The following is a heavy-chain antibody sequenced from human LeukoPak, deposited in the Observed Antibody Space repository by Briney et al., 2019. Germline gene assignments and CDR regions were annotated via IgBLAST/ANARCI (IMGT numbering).Heavy chain of an antibody. CDR2: ISTYNGNT. V-gene: IGHV1-18*01. J-gene: IGHJ4*02. CDR3: ARDSSEGYFDY. CDR1: GGTFSSYA. Sequence: ASVKVSCKASGGTFSSYAISWVRQAPGQGLEWMGWISTYNGNTNYAQKLQGRVTMTTDTSTSTAYMELSRLRSDDTAVYYCARDSSEGYFDYWGQGTLVTVSS. D-gene: IGHD2-2*01.